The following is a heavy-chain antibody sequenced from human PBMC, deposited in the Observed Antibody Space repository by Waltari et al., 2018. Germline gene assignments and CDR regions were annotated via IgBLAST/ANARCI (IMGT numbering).Heavy chain of an antibody. D-gene: IGHD6-19*01. CDR3: ATKAGTDAFDI. CDR1: GYTFTSYY. Sequence: QVQLVQSGAEVKKPGASVKVSCKASGYTFTSYYMHWVRQAPGQGLEWMGRINPSGGSRSYAQKFQGRVTMNRDTSTSTVYMELSSLRSEDTAVYYCATKAGTDAFDIWGQGTMVTVSS. CDR2: INPSGGSR. J-gene: IGHJ3*02. V-gene: IGHV1-46*01.